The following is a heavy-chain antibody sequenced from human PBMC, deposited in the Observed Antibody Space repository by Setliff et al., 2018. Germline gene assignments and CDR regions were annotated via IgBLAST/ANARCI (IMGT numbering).Heavy chain of an antibody. J-gene: IGHJ6*03. CDR3: ASGYSYYYYYYYMDV. D-gene: IGHD5-18*01. CDR1: GDSISSGDYF. V-gene: IGHV4-30-4*08. Sequence: SETLSLTCTVPGDSISSGDYFWSWIRQPPGKGLEWIAYIYHSGSAYYNPSLKSRVTMSVDTSKNQFSLHLTSVTAADTAVYYCASGYSYYYYYYYMDVWGKGTTVTVSS. CDR2: IYHSGSA.